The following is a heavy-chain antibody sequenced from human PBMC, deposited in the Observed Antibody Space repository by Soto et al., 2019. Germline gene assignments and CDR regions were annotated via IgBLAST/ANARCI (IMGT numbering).Heavy chain of an antibody. J-gene: IGHJ4*02. CDR1: ALPLTDYS. CDR2: ISHDGRSR. Sequence: GGSLRLSCAASALPLTDYSMHWVRKTAGKGLEWVAFISHDGRSRFYSDCVKGRFTISRDNSKNMVFLQMNGVTHEDTAIFYCAVVGLPRTSFRYYYFRFWGRGTLVTVSS. D-gene: IGHD1-20*01. CDR3: AVVGLPRTSFRYYYFRF. V-gene: IGHV3-30*04.